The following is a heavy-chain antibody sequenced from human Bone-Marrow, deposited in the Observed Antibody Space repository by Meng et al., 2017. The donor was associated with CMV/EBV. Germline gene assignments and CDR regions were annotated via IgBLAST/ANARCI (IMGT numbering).Heavy chain of an antibody. V-gene: IGHV1-2*02. CDR1: GYTFTSYG. CDR2: INPNSGGT. CDR3: ASLPLGANQASDY. J-gene: IGHJ4*02. D-gene: IGHD1-26*01. Sequence: ASVKVSCKASGYTFTSYGISWVRQAPGQGLEWMGWINPNSGGTNYAQKFQGRVTMTRDTSISTAYMELSRLRSDDTAVYYCASLPLGANQASDYWGQGTLVTFSS.